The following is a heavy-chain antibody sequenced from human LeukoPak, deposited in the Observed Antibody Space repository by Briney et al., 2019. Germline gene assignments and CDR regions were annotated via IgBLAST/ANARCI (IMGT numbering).Heavy chain of an antibody. D-gene: IGHD5-18*01. CDR2: IYYSGST. V-gene: IGHV4-31*02. Sequence: SWVRQHPGKGLEWIGYIYYSGSTYYNPSLKSRVTISVDTSKNQFSLKLSSVTAADTAVYYCASSGGYSYGAYYYYYGMDVWGQGTTVTVSS. CDR3: ASSGGYSYGAYYYYYGMDV. J-gene: IGHJ6*02.